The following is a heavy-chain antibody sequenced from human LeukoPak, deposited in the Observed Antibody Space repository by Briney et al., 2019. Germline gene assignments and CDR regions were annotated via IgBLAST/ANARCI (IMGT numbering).Heavy chain of an antibody. D-gene: IGHD5-18*01. CDR2: SSTEGSRT. V-gene: IGHV3-74*01. J-gene: IGHJ3*02. Sequence: GGSLRLSCAASGFTFSSYWMHWVRHAPGEGLVWVSRSSTEGSRTSYADSVKGRFTISRDNAKNTLYLQMNSLRAEDTAVYYCAREDTAMADAFDIWGQGTMVIVSS. CDR3: AREDTAMADAFDI. CDR1: GFTFSSYW.